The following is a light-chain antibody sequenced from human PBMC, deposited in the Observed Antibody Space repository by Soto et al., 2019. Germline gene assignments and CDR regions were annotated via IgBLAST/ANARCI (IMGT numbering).Light chain of an antibody. CDR1: QSVSNY. V-gene: IGKV3-20*01. J-gene: IGKJ1*01. CDR3: QQYGGSPQT. Sequence: EIVLTQSPGTLSLSPGERDTLSCRASQSVSNYLAWYQQKPGQAPRLLIYGASRRATVIPERFSGSGSGTDFTLTISRLEPEDFAVYYCQQYGGSPQTFGQGTNVEIK. CDR2: GAS.